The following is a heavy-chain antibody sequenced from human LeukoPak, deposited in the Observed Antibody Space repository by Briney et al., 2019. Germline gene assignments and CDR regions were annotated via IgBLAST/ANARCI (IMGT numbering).Heavy chain of an antibody. D-gene: IGHD3-9*01. CDR3: ARADYDILTGRPGNFDY. V-gene: IGHV3-9*01. Sequence: GGSLRLSCAASGFTFDDYAMHWVRKAPGKGLEWVSGINWNSNNIDYADSVKGRFTISRDNAKNSLYLQMNSLRAEDTAVYYCARADYDILTGRPGNFDYWGQGTLVTVSS. CDR1: GFTFDDYA. CDR2: INWNSNNI. J-gene: IGHJ4*02.